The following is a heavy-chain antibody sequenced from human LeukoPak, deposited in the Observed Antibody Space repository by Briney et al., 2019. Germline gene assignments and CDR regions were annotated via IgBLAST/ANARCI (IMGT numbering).Heavy chain of an antibody. Sequence: ASVKVSCKASGYTFTSYDFIWVRQATGQGLEWMGWMNPNSGDTSYAQKLLGRVTMTRNTSISTAYMELSNLRSEDTAVYFCASSSFFYYYGMDVWGQGTTVTVSS. CDR3: ASSSFFYYYGMDV. CDR1: GYTFTSYD. D-gene: IGHD6-13*01. J-gene: IGHJ6*02. CDR2: MNPNSGDT. V-gene: IGHV1-8*01.